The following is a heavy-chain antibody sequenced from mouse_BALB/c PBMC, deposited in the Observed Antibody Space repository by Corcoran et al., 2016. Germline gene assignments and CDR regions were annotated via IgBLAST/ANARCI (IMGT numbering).Heavy chain of an antibody. V-gene: IGHV11-2*02. CDR1: GFTFSGFW. CDR2: INSDGSAI. Sequence: EVQLLETGGGLVQPGGSRGLSCEGSGFTFSGFWMSWVRQTPGKTLEWIGDINSDGSAINYAPSIKDRFTIFRDNDKSTRYLQMSNVRSEDTATYFRMRYGPYWYFDVWGAGTTVTVSS. J-gene: IGHJ1*01. CDR3: MRYGPYWYFDV.